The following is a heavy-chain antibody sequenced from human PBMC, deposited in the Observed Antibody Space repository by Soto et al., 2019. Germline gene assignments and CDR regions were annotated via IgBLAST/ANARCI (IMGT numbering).Heavy chain of an antibody. V-gene: IGHV4-34*01. CDR1: GGSFSGYY. D-gene: IGHD2-8*02. J-gene: IGHJ4*02. CDR2: INHSGST. CDR3: ARDKITGSFDY. Sequence: QVQLQQWGGGLMKPSETLTLTYAVYGGSFSGYYWTWIRQPPGTGLEWIGEINHSGSTNYNPSLKSRVTISVDTSKNQFSLKLTSVTAADTAVYYCARDKITGSFDYWGQGTLVTVSS.